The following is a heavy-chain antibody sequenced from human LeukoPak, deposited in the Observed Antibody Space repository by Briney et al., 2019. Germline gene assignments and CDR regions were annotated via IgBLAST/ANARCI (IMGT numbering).Heavy chain of an antibody. CDR1: GYTFTSYD. V-gene: IGHV1-8*01. CDR3: ARGKWINGDYSGIDY. CDR2: MNPNSGNT. J-gene: IGHJ4*02. D-gene: IGHD4-17*01. Sequence: ASVTVSCKASGYTFTSYDINWVRQAAGQGLEWTGWMNPNSGNTGYAQKFQGRVTMTRNTSISTAYMELSSLRSEDTAVYYCARGKWINGDYSGIDYWGQGTLVTVSS.